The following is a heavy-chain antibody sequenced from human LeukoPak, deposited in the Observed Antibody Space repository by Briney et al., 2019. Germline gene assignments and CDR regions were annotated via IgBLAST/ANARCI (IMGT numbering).Heavy chain of an antibody. D-gene: IGHD6-13*01. CDR1: GGSISSGGYY. CDR2: IYHSGST. V-gene: IGHV4-30-2*01. CDR3: ARAVGYSSSWYYDY. Sequence: SQTLSPTCTVSGGSISSGGYYWSWIRQPPGKGLEWIGYIYHSGSTYYNPSLKSRVTISVDRSKNQFSLKLSSVTAADTAVYYCARAVGYSSSWYYDYWGQGTLVTVSS. J-gene: IGHJ4*02.